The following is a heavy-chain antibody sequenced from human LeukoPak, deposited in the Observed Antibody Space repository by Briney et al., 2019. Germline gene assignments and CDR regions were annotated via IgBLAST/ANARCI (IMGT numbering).Heavy chain of an antibody. D-gene: IGHD1-26*01. V-gene: IGHV4-34*01. CDR2: INHSGST. J-gene: IGHJ4*02. CDR1: GGSFSGYY. Sequence: SETLSLTCAVYGGSFSGYYWSWIRQPPGRGLEWIGEINHSGSTNYNPSLKSRVAISVDTSKNQFSQKLRSVTAADTAVYYCALHRYSGINIYWGQGTLVTVSS. CDR3: ALHRYSGINIY.